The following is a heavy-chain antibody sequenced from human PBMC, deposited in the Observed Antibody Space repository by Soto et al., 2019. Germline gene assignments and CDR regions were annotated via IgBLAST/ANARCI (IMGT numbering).Heavy chain of an antibody. CDR1: GFTVSSYY. CDR2: ISDGGNT. CDR3: ARRYYNMDV. V-gene: IGHV3-53*01. Sequence: EVQLVESGGGLIQPGGSLRLSCAASGFTVSSYYMSWVRRAPGKGLEWVSIISDGGNTYYADSVKGRFTISRDDSKNTLYLQMNSLRAEDTAVYYCARRYYNMDVWGQGATVTVSS. J-gene: IGHJ6*02.